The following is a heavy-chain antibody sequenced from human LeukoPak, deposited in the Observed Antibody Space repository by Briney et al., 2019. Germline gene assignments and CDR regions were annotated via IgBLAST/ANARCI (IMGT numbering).Heavy chain of an antibody. D-gene: IGHD2-15*01. CDR2: ISNNGGYT. CDR3: AKQLGYCSDGSCYFPY. J-gene: IGHJ4*02. V-gene: IGHV3-23*01. CDR1: GFTFSSSA. Sequence: GSLRLSCAASGFTFSSSAMSWVRQAPGKGLEWVSAISNNGGYTYYADSVQGRFTISRDNSKSTLCLQMNSLRAEDTAVYYCAKQLGYCSDGSCYFPYWGQGTLITVSS.